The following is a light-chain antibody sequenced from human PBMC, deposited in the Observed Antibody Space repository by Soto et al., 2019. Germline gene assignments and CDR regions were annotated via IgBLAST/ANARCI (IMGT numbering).Light chain of an antibody. V-gene: IGKV3-20*01. CDR3: QNYNSAPRVT. CDR2: GSS. J-gene: IGKJ1*01. CDR1: QSVSGTY. Sequence: EIVLPQSPGTMSLSPGESSTLSGRARQSVSGTYLAWYQHKPGQSPRLLIFGSSIRAAGIPDRFSGSGSGADFTLTISSLQPEDVATYYCQNYNSAPRVTVGKGNKVDNK.